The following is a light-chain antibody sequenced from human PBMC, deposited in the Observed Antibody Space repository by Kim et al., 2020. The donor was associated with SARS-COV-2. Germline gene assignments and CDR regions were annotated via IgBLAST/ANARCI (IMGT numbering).Light chain of an antibody. CDR3: NSRDNNGNR. V-gene: IGLV3-19*01. Sequence: SSELTQDPAVSVALGQTVRITCQGDNLRRFYASWYQQKPGQAPVLVIYGKNSRPSGIPDRFSASSSRDTGSLTITGAQAEDEADYYCNSRDNNGNRFGGGTRLTVL. CDR1: NLRRFY. J-gene: IGLJ2*01. CDR2: GKN.